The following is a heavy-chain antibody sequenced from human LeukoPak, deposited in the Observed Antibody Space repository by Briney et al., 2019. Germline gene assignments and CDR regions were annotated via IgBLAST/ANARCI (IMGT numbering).Heavy chain of an antibody. CDR1: GYSFTSYW. V-gene: IGHV5-51*01. J-gene: IGHJ3*02. Sequence: GESLKISCQGSGYSFTSYWIGWVRQLPGKGLEWMGIIYPGDSDTRYSPSFQGQVTISADKSISTAYLQWSSLKASDTAMYYCARRRAAVAEAFDIWGQGTMVTVSS. CDR3: ARRRAAVAEAFDI. CDR2: IYPGDSDT. D-gene: IGHD6-19*01.